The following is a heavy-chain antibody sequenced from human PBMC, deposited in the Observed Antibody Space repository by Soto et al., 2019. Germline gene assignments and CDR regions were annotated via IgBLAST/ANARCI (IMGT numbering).Heavy chain of an antibody. D-gene: IGHD3-16*01. CDR1: GFTFSSYW. J-gene: IGHJ2*01. CDR3: ARGGGLNWYFDL. CDR2: INSDGSST. V-gene: IGHV3-74*01. Sequence: EVQLVESGGGLVQPGGSLRLSCAASGFTFSSYWMHWVRQAPGKGLVWVSRINSDGSSTSYAESVKGRFTISRDNAKNTPYLHINSMRAEATSVYYCARGGGLNWYFDLWGRGTRVTVSS.